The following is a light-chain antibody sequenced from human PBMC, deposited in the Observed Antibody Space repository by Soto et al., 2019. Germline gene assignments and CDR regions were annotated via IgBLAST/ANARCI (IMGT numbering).Light chain of an antibody. CDR1: SSDVGGYNY. J-gene: IGLJ2*01. CDR3: SSYTSSSMGVV. Sequence: QSALTQPASVSGSPGQSITISCTGTSSDVGGYNYVSWYQQHPGTAPKLMIYDVSNRPSGVSNRFSGSKSGNTASLTISGLQAEDEADYYCSSYTSSSMGVVFGGGTKLTVL. V-gene: IGLV2-14*01. CDR2: DVS.